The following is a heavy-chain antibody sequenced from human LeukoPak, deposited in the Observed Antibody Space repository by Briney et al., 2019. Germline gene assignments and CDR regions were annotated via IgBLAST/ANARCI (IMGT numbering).Heavy chain of an antibody. V-gene: IGHV3-53*01. CDR3: ASLGWGDRQGELSLYSYFDY. CDR2: IYSGASA. Sequence: GGSLRLSCAASGFTVSSKYMAWVRQAPGKGLEWVSVIYSGASAYYADSVKGRFTISRGNSKNPLYLQMDSLRVEDTAVYYCASLGWGDRQGELSLYSYFDYWGQGTLVTVSS. CDR1: GFTVSSKY. J-gene: IGHJ4*02. D-gene: IGHD3-16*02.